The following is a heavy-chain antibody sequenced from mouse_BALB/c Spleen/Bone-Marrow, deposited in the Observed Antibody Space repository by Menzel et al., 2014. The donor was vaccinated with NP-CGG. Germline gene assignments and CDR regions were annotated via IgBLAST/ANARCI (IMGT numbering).Heavy chain of an antibody. Sequence: QVQLQQSGPQLVRPGASVKISCKASGCSFTTYWMHWVKQRPGQGLEWIGMIDPSDSETILNQKFKDKATLTGDKSSGTAYMQLRSPTSEDSAVYYRTGGVLFAYWGQGTLVTVSA. D-gene: IGHD2-14*01. V-gene: IGHV1S127*01. CDR3: TGGVLFAY. CDR1: GCSFTTYW. J-gene: IGHJ3*01. CDR2: IDPSDSET.